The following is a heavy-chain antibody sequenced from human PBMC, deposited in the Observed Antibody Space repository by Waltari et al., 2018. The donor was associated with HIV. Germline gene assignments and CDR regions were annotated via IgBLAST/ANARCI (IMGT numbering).Heavy chain of an antibody. CDR2: INPNSGGT. V-gene: IGHV1-2*06. Sequence: QVQLVQSGAEVKKPGASVKVPCKASGYTFTGYYMPWVRQAPVQGLEWMGRINPNSGGTNYAQKFQGRVTMTRDTSISTAYMELSRLRSDDTAVYYCARGEEGQYYYDSSGSFDYWGQGTLVTVSS. CDR1: GYTFTGYY. J-gene: IGHJ4*02. CDR3: ARGEEGQYYYDSSGSFDY. D-gene: IGHD3-22*01.